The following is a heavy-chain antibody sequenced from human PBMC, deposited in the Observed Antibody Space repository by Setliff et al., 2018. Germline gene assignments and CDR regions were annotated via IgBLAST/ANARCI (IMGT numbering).Heavy chain of an antibody. Sequence: SVKVSCKAFGYTFAKYGTSWVRQAPGQGLEWMGWIRPHNGNTAYAQKFQDRVILTTDTSTTTVYMELSSLRSEDTAIYYCATERGLVVSATDYYYYMDVWGKGTTVTVSS. CDR1: GYTFAKYG. D-gene: IGHD2-15*01. J-gene: IGHJ6*03. CDR2: IRPHNGNT. CDR3: ATERGLVVSATDYYYYMDV. V-gene: IGHV1-18*01.